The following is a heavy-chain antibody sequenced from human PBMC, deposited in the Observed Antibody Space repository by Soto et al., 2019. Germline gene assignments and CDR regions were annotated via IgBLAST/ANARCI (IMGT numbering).Heavy chain of an antibody. CDR2: MKHSGST. Sequence: SETHSLTCAVYGGSFIGYYWSWIRQPPGKGLEWIGEMKHSGSTNYNPSLKSRVTISVDTSKNQFSLKLSSVTAADTAVYYCARLYGSRGPFDYWGQGTLVTVSS. CDR3: ARLYGSRGPFDY. J-gene: IGHJ4*02. CDR1: GGSFIGYY. D-gene: IGHD6-13*01. V-gene: IGHV4-34*01.